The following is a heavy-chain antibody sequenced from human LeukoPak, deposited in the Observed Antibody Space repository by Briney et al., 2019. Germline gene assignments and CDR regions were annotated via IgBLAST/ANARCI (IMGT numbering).Heavy chain of an antibody. D-gene: IGHD3-10*01. CDR2: MNPNSGNT. V-gene: IGHV1-8*01. Sequence: GASVKVSCKACGYTFASYDINWVRQGTGQGLEWMGWMNPNSGNTGYVQKLQGRVTMTTDTSTSTAYMELRSLRSDDTAVYYCARVNYGSGSLSWGQGTLVTVSS. CDR3: ARVNYGSGSLS. CDR1: GYTFASYD. J-gene: IGHJ4*02.